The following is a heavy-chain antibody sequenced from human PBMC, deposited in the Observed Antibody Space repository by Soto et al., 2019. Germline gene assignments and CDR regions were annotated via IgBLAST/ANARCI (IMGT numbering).Heavy chain of an antibody. D-gene: IGHD3-3*01. CDR2: IYCDDDK. V-gene: IGHV2-5*02. CDR1: GFPLTTSGVG. Sequence: QITLKESGPTVVKPTETLTLTCTFSGFPLTTSGVGVGWVRQSPGKAPEWLALIYCDDDKRYSTSLNSRLIITKDTSKNQVVLTMANVDPADTATYYCAHRVLRTVFGLVTTTAIYFDFWGPGTPVVVSS. J-gene: IGHJ4*02. CDR3: AHRVLRTVFGLVTTTAIYFDF.